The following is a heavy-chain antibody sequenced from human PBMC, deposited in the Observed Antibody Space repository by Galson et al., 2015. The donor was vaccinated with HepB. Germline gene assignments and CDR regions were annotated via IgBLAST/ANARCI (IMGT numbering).Heavy chain of an antibody. J-gene: IGHJ6*03. CDR2: IDPSDSYT. Sequence: QSGAEVKKPGESLKISCKGSGYSFTSYWISWVRQMPGKGLEWMGRIDPSDSYTNYSPSFQGHDTISADKSISTAYPQWSSLKASDTAMYYCASHTSSYYYYYMDVWGKGTTVTVSS. D-gene: IGHD6-13*01. V-gene: IGHV5-10-1*01. CDR3: ASHTSSYYYYYMDV. CDR1: GYSFTSYW.